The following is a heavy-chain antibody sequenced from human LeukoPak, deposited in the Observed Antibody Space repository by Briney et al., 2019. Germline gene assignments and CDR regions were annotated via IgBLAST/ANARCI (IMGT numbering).Heavy chain of an antibody. CDR3: ARGGLGPRSYWFDP. D-gene: IGHD3-16*01. V-gene: IGHV1-2*02. J-gene: IGHJ5*02. CDR2: INPNSGGT. Sequence: ASVTVSCKASGYTFTGYYMHWVRQAPGQGLEWMGWINPNSGGTNYAQKFQGRVTMTRDTSISTAYMELSRLRSDDTAVYYCARGGLGPRSYWFDPWAREPWSPSPQ. CDR1: GYTFTGYY.